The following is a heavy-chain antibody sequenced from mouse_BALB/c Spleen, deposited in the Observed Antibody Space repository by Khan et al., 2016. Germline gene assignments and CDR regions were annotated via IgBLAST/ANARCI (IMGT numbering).Heavy chain of an antibody. V-gene: IGHV9-2-1*01. CDR2: INTETGPP. CDR1: RYTFTAYS. J-gene: IGHJ3*01. D-gene: IGHD3-3*01. CDR3: ARPGRGGFAY. Sequence: QIQLEQSGPQLKMPGATVKISCKASRYTFTAYSMPWVKQAPGQGFKRMDWINTETGPPTYEDDFKGRFPFSLETSASTAYLQINNLKKEETSTYFCARPGRGGFAYWGQGTLVTVSA.